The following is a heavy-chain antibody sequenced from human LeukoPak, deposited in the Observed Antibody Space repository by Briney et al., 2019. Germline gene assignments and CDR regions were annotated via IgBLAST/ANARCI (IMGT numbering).Heavy chain of an antibody. Sequence: ASVKVSCKASGYNFTTYGIAWVRQAPGQGLEWMGWISPDSGNTNYAQNLQGRVTMTTDTSTSTAYMELKSLRSDDTAVYYCARHLFWVAPIDYWGQGTVVTVSS. D-gene: IGHD3-3*01. CDR2: ISPDSGNT. CDR1: GYNFTTYG. J-gene: IGHJ4*02. V-gene: IGHV1-18*01. CDR3: ARHLFWVAPIDY.